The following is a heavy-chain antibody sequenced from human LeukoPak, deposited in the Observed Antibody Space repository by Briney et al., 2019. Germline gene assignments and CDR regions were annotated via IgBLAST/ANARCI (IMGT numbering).Heavy chain of an antibody. CDR1: GGSISSGGYS. CDR2: IYHSGST. V-gene: IGHV4-30-2*01. CDR3: ARGRDYYGI. D-gene: IGHD3-10*01. J-gene: IGHJ4*02. Sequence: SQTLSLTCAVSGGSISSGGYSWSWIRQPPGKGLEWIGYIYHSGSTYYNPPLKSRVTISVDRSKNQFSLKLSSVTAADTAVYYCARGRDYYGIWGQGTLVTVSS.